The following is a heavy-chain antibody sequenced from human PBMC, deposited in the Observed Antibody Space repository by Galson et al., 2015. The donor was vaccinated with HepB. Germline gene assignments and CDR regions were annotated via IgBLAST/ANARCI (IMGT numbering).Heavy chain of an antibody. Sequence: SLRLSCAASGFTSGMTVTTYAMTWVRQTPGKGLEWVSAISGSGGSPYYADSVKGRFTISRDNSNDTLYLLMNSLRAEDTAIYYCAKDYFGMAVWGQGTTVTVSS. CDR1: GFTSGMTVTTYA. CDR2: ISGSGGSP. CDR3: AKDYFGMAV. V-gene: IGHV3-23*01. D-gene: IGHD2-21*01. J-gene: IGHJ6*02.